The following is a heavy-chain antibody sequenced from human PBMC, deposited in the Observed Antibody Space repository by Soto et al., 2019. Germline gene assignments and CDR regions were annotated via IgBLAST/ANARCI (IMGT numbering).Heavy chain of an antibody. Sequence: EVQLLESGGDLVQPGGSLRLSCAASGFTFSSYAMSWVRQAPGKGLEWVSSITGRGGTTFYADSVKGRLTISRDNSKNTLYVQMDILRAEDTAVYYCAKDLSPNMGCMDVWGPGTTVTVSS. D-gene: IGHD3-10*01. J-gene: IGHJ6*02. V-gene: IGHV3-23*01. CDR3: AKDLSPNMGCMDV. CDR1: GFTFSSYA. CDR2: ITGRGGTT.